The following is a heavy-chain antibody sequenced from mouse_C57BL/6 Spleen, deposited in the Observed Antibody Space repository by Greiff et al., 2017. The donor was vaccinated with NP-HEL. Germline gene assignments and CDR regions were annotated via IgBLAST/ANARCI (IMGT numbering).Heavy chain of an antibody. D-gene: IGHD5-5*01. J-gene: IGHJ3*01. CDR3: ASSYLEWFAY. CDR1: GFTFTDYY. CDR2: IRNKANGYTT. V-gene: IGHV7-3*01. Sequence: DVKLVESGGGLVQPGGSLSLSCAASGFTFTDYYMSWVRQPPGKALEWLGFIRNKANGYTTEYSASVKGRFTISRDNSQSILYLQMNALRAEDSATYYCASSYLEWFAYWGQGTLVTVSA.